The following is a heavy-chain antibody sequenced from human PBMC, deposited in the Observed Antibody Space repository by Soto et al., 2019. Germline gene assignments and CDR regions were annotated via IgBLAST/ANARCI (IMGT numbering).Heavy chain of an antibody. J-gene: IGHJ4*02. CDR1: GFSFTTYW. V-gene: IGHV3-7*01. CDR2: INQHGSEE. CDR3: ATSSDTGFIFDF. D-gene: IGHD2-8*02. Sequence: ESGGGLVQPGGSLTLSCAASGFSFTTYWMSWVRQSPGKGLEWVVSINQHGSEEYYVDSVRGRFTISRDNAKNSLYLQMNSLRAEDTAVYYCATSSDTGFIFDFWGQGTLVTVSS.